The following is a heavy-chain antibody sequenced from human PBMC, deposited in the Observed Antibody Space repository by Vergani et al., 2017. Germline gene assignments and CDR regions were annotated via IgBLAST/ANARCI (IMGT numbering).Heavy chain of an antibody. V-gene: IGHV3-48*01. J-gene: IGHJ6*02. D-gene: IGHD1-26*01. CDR3: ARDRREPSYYYYGMDV. CDR1: GFTFSSYS. CDR2: ISSSSSTI. Sequence: EVQLVESGGGLVQPGGSLRLSCAASGFTFSSYSMNWVRQAPGKGLEWVSYISSSSSTIYYADSVKGRFTISRDNAKNSLYLQMNSLRAEDTAVYYCARDRREPSYYYYGMDVRGQGTTVTVSS.